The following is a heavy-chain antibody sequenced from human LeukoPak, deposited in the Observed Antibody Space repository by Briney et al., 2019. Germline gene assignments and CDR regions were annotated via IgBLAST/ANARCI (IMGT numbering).Heavy chain of an antibody. Sequence: GRSLRLSCAASGFTFDDYAMHWVRQAPEKGLEWVSGLSWNGATVGYADSVKGRFTISRDNTKNSLYLQMSSLKTEDTALYYCAKDIGIALRGATFENWGQGTLVTVSS. D-gene: IGHD3-10*01. V-gene: IGHV3-9*01. CDR1: GFTFDDYA. CDR2: LSWNGATV. CDR3: AKDIGIALRGATFEN. J-gene: IGHJ4*02.